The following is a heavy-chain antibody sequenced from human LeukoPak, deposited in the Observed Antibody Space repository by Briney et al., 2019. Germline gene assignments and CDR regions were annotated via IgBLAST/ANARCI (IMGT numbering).Heavy chain of an antibody. CDR2: TYYRSKWYN. V-gene: IGHV6-1*01. Sequence: SQTLSLTCAISGDSVSSNSAAWHWIRQSPSRGLEWLGRTYYRSKWYNDYAVSVKSRITINPDTSKNQFSLKLSSVTAADTAVYYCAREIAVAGFDLWSNYYYYMDVWGKGTTVTVSS. CDR3: AREIAVAGFDLWSNYYYYMDV. J-gene: IGHJ6*03. CDR1: GDSVSSNSAA. D-gene: IGHD6-19*01.